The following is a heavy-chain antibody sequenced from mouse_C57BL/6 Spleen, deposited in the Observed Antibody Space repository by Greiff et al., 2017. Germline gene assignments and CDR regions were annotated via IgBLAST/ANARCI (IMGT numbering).Heavy chain of an antibody. J-gene: IGHJ3*01. CDR2: ISDGGSYT. Sequence: EVNVVESGGGLVKPGGSLKLSCAASGFTFSSYAMSWVRQTPEKRLEWVATISDGGSYTYYPDNVKGRFTISRDNAKNNLYLQMSHLKSEDTAMYYCARDDDGYYVAYWGQGTLVTVSA. CDR1: GFTFSSYA. CDR3: ARDDDGYYVAY. D-gene: IGHD2-3*01. V-gene: IGHV5-4*01.